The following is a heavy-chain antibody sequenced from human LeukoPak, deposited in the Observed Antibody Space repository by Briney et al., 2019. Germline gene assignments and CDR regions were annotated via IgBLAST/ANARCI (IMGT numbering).Heavy chain of an antibody. V-gene: IGHV4-34*01. Sequence: PSETLSLTCAVYGGSFSGYYWSWIRQPPGKGLEWIGEINHSGSTNYNPSLKSRVTISADTSKNQFSLKLSSVTAADTAVYYCARLRSSSWYPPPWGQGTLVTVSS. CDR2: INHSGST. J-gene: IGHJ5*02. CDR3: ARLRSSSWYPPP. CDR1: GGSFSGYY. D-gene: IGHD6-13*01.